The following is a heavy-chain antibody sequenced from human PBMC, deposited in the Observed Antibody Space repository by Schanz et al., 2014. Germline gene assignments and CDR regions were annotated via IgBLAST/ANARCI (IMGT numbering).Heavy chain of an antibody. CDR2: MYINSGST. CDR3: ARDGGRDGYNLAFDV. J-gene: IGHJ3*01. D-gene: IGHD5-12*01. V-gene: IGHV3-66*01. CDR1: GFTVSGNH. Sequence: VQLVESGGGVVQPWRSLRLSCAASGFTVSGNHMNWVRQAPGKGLEWVSSMYINSGSTQYADSVKGRFIISRDSSKNTLFLQMNSLRAEDTAVYFCARDGGRDGYNLAFDVWGQGTLVTVSS.